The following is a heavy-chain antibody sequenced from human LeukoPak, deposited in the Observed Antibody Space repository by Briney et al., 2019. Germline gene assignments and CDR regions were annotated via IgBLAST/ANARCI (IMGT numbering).Heavy chain of an antibody. J-gene: IGHJ4*02. V-gene: IGHV3-33*01. CDR1: GFTFSSYG. CDR2: IWYDGSNK. Sequence: PGGSLRLSCAASGFTFSSYGMHWVRQAPGKGLEWVTVIWYDGSNKYYADSVKGRFNISRDNSKNTLYLQMNSLRAEDMAVYYSARGGGDYDSSGYYYPEYYFDYWGQGTLVTGSS. CDR3: ARGGGDYDSSGYYYPEYYFDY. D-gene: IGHD3-22*01.